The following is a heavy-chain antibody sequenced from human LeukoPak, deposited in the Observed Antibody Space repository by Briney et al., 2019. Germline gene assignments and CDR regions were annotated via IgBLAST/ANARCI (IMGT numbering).Heavy chain of an antibody. D-gene: IGHD2-2*01. J-gene: IGHJ4*02. V-gene: IGHV4-39*07. CDR1: GGSISSSSYY. CDR2: IYYSGST. CDR3: AAQKGDCSSTSCYSLRIDY. Sequence: PSETLSLTCTVSGGSISSSSYYWGWNRQPPGKGLEWIGSIYYSGSTNYNPSLKSRVTISVDTSKNQFSLKLSSVTAADTAVYYCAAQKGDCSSTSCYSLRIDYWGQGTLVTVSS.